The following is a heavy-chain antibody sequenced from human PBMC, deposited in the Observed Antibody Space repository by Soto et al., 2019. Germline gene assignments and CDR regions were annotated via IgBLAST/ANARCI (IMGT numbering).Heavy chain of an antibody. CDR3: ASTPVTGRYSYYGMDA. J-gene: IGHJ6*02. Sequence: QVQPVQSGSEVKKPGSSVRVSCKTGSFYAVSWVRQAPGQGLEWMGGLIPVFDTPSYAQKFQGRVTITADESKSTAYMKLSSLRSEDTALYYCASTPVTGRYSYYGMDAWDQGIAVTVSS. CDR1: GSFYA. D-gene: IGHD4-4*01. V-gene: IGHV1-69*01. CDR2: LIPVFDTP.